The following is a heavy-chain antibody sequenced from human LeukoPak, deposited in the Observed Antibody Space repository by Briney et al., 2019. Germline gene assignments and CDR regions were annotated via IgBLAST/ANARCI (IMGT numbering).Heavy chain of an antibody. V-gene: IGHV3-74*01. Sequence: GSLRLSCAASEFTFSSYWMHWVRQAPGKGLVWVSRINSDVTLTTYADSVKGRFTISRDNAKNTLYLQMNSLRAEDTAVYYCVRGGKTSNYFDYWGQGNLVTVSS. J-gene: IGHJ4*02. CDR3: VRGGKTSNYFDY. CDR2: INSDVTLT. CDR1: EFTFSSYW.